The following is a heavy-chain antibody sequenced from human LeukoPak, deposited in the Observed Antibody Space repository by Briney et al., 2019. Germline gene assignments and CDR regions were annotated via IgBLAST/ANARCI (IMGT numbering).Heavy chain of an antibody. CDR1: GFTFCSYS. Sequence: GGSLRLSCAASGFTFCSYSMNWVRQAPGKGLEWVSYISSSSSTIYYADSVKGRFTISRDNAKNSLYLQMNSLRAEDTAVYYCARDKAAAGTPYYFDYWGQGTLVTVSS. D-gene: IGHD6-13*01. CDR3: ARDKAAAGTPYYFDY. CDR2: ISSSSSTI. J-gene: IGHJ4*02. V-gene: IGHV3-48*01.